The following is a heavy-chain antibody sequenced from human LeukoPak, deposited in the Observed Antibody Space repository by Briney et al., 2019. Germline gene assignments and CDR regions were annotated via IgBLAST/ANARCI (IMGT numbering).Heavy chain of an antibody. Sequence: SQTLSLTCAISGDSFSSNSAAWNWIRQSPSRGLEWLGRTYYRSKWYNDYAVSVKSRITINPDTSKNQFSLQLNSVTPEDTAVYYCARETLAIYDSSGYYFYYYYYGMDVWGQGTTVTVSS. V-gene: IGHV6-1*01. CDR3: ARETLAIYDSSGYYFYYYYYGMDV. CDR2: TYYRSKWYN. J-gene: IGHJ6*02. CDR1: GDSFSSNSAA. D-gene: IGHD3-22*01.